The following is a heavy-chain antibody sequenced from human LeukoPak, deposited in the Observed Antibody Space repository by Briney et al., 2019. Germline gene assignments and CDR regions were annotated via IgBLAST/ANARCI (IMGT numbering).Heavy chain of an antibody. V-gene: IGHV1-2*04. CDR2: INPNSGGT. CDR1: GYTFTSYY. J-gene: IGHJ4*02. D-gene: IGHD3-10*01. Sequence: ASVKVSCKASGYTFTSYYLHWVRQAPGQGLEWMGWINPNSGGTNYAQKFQGWVTMTRDTSISTAYMELSRLRSDDTAVYYCARDQDHDVSRGHFDYWGQGTLVTVSS. CDR3: ARDQDHDVSRGHFDY.